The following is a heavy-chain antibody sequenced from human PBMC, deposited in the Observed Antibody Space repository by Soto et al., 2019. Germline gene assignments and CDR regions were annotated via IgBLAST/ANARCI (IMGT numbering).Heavy chain of an antibody. D-gene: IGHD3-3*01. CDR2: IIPIFGTA. V-gene: IGHV1-69*13. CDR1: GGTFSSYA. CDR3: ARADHTARSGYLLGNYYYGMDV. Sequence: GASVKVACKASGGTFSSYAIGGVRQAPGQGLEWMGGIIPIFGTANYAQKFQGRVTITADESTSTAYMELSSLRSEDTAVYYCARADHTARSGYLLGNYYYGMDVWGQGTTVTVSS. J-gene: IGHJ6*02.